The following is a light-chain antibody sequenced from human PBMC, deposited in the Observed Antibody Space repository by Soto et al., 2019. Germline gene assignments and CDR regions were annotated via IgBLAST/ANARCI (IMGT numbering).Light chain of an antibody. Sequence: EIVLTQFPGALSLSPGERVTLSCRASQTVSNTYLAWYQQKRGQAPKFLIYGASNRATGIPDRFSGSGSGTKFSPTISRREPEDDAVEYCRQYCTLPPTFGGGTKVEIK. CDR3: RQYCTLPPT. CDR2: GAS. J-gene: IGKJ4*02. CDR1: QTVSNTY. V-gene: IGKV3-20*01.